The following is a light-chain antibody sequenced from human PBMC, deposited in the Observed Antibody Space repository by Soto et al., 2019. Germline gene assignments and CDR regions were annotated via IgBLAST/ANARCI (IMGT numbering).Light chain of an antibody. Sequence: EMDLKKYPATLSLSPGERATLSCRASQSVSESLAWYQQKPGQAPRLLIYDVSYRATGIPVRFSGSGSGTDFTLTINSLEPEDFAVYYCQQRSDWLPITSGQATRPELK. CDR1: QSVSES. V-gene: IGKV3-11*01. J-gene: IGKJ5*01. CDR2: DVS. CDR3: QQRSDWLPIT.